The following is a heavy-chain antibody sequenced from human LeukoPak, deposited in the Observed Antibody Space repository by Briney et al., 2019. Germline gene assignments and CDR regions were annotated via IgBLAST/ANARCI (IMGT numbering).Heavy chain of an antibody. J-gene: IGHJ4*02. Sequence: GGSLRLSCAASGFTFSSYGMHWVHQAPGKGLEWVAVISYDGSNKYYADSVKGRFTISRDNSKNTLYLQMNSLRAEDTAVYYCAKDPTAGGSYYDYWGQGTLVTVSS. CDR1: GFTFSSYG. CDR2: ISYDGSNK. V-gene: IGHV3-30*18. D-gene: IGHD1-26*01. CDR3: AKDPTAGGSYYDY.